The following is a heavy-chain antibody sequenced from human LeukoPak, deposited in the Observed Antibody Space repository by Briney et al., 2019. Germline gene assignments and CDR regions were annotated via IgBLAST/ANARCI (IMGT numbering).Heavy chain of an antibody. V-gene: IGHV4-39*02. CDR1: GGSISSSSYS. Sequence: PSETLSLTCTVSGGSISSSSYSWGWIRQPPGKGLEWIGSIYYSGSTYYNPSLKSRVTISVDTSKNQFSLKLSSVTAADTAVYYCARDYICYSNYASSGWCVYYYYYYGMDVWGQGTTVTVSS. J-gene: IGHJ6*02. D-gene: IGHD4-11*01. CDR2: IYYSGST. CDR3: ARDYICYSNYASSGWCVYYYYYYGMDV.